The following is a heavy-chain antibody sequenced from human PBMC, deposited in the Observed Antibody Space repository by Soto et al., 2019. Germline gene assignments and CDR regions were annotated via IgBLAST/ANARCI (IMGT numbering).Heavy chain of an antibody. D-gene: IGHD6-6*01. J-gene: IGHJ5*02. Sequence: QVQLQESGPGLVKPSQTLSLTCTVSGESISSGGYYWSWIRHHPGKGLEWIGYIYDSESAYYNPSLKSRVTSSVDTSKNQFAMRLSSVTAADTAVYFCARAFSSSSAGDRWGHGTHVTVSS. CDR2: IYDSESA. CDR3: ARAFSSSSAGDR. V-gene: IGHV4-31*03. CDR1: GESISSGGYY.